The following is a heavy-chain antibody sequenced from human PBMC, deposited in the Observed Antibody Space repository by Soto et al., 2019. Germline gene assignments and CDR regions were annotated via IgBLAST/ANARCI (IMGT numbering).Heavy chain of an antibody. V-gene: IGHV3-23*01. CDR3: AKRTVGWYFDL. J-gene: IGHJ2*01. CDR1: GFTFSSYA. D-gene: IGHD4-17*01. Sequence: EVQLLESGGGLVQPEGSLRLSCAASGFTFSSYAMSWVRQAPGKGLEWVSAISGSGDSTYYADSVKGRFTISRDNSKNTQYLQMNSLRAEDTAVYYCAKRTVGWYFDLWGRGTLVTVSS. CDR2: ISGSGDST.